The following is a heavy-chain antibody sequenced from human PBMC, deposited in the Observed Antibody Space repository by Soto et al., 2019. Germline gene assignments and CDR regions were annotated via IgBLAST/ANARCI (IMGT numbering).Heavy chain of an antibody. J-gene: IGHJ6*02. Sequence: GGSLRLSCVASGFMFSSHALSWVRQAPGKGLEWVSIISDSGDNTYYADSVKGRFTISRDNSQNTVYLQMNSLRGEDTAVYHCSIGRGGRFYYYALDAWGRGTRVTVSS. V-gene: IGHV3-23*01. CDR3: SIGRGGRFYYYALDA. CDR2: ISDSGDNT. D-gene: IGHD2-15*01. CDR1: GFMFSSHA.